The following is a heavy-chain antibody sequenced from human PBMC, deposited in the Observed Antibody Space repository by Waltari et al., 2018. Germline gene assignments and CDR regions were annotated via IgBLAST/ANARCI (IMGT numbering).Heavy chain of an antibody. J-gene: IGHJ5*02. D-gene: IGHD6-19*01. Sequence: QVQLQQWGAGLLKPSETLSLTCAVYGGSFSGYYWSWIRQPPGKGLEWIGEINHSGSTNYNPSLKSRVTISVDTSKNQFSLKLSSVTAADTAVYYCARLVGIAVAGTGSCGQGTLVTVSS. CDR2: INHSGST. CDR3: ARLVGIAVAGTGS. V-gene: IGHV4-34*01. CDR1: GGSFSGYY.